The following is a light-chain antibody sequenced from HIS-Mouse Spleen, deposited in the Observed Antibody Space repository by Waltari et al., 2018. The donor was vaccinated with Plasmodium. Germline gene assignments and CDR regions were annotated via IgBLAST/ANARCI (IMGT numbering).Light chain of an antibody. V-gene: IGLV3-25*03. J-gene: IGLJ2*01. CDR3: QSADSSGTYRV. Sequence: SYELTQPASVSVSPGQTARITCSGDALPQQYASWYQQKPGQAPVLVIYKDSERPSGIPERFSGSSSGTTVTLTISGVQAEDEADYYCQSADSSGTYRVFGGGTKLTVL. CDR1: ALPQQY. CDR2: KDS.